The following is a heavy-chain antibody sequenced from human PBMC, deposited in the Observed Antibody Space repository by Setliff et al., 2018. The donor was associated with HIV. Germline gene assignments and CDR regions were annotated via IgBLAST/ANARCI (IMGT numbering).Heavy chain of an antibody. CDR2: ISPNNGHT. J-gene: IGHJ4*02. Sequence: GASVKVSCKASGYTFTSYTINWVRQAPGQGLEWMGWISPNNGHTSYAQNLQGRVTMTTDTSTNTAYLELSSLTSDDTAVYYCSRDINSRLNSWGQGTLVTVSS. D-gene: IGHD3-10*01. CDR3: SRDINSRLNS. V-gene: IGHV1-18*01. CDR1: GYTFTSYT.